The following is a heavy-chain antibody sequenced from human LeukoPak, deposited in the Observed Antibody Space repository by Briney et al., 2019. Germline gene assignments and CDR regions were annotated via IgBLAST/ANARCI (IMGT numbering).Heavy chain of an antibody. CDR2: INHSGST. J-gene: IGHJ6*02. Sequence: PSETLSLTCAVYGGSFSGYYWSWIRQPPGKGLEWIGEINHSGSTNYNPSLKSRVTISVDTSKNQFSLKLSSVTAADTAVYYCARGFMVRGVRAGMDVWGQGTTVTVSS. CDR1: GGSFSGYY. D-gene: IGHD3-10*01. V-gene: IGHV4-34*01. CDR3: ARGFMVRGVRAGMDV.